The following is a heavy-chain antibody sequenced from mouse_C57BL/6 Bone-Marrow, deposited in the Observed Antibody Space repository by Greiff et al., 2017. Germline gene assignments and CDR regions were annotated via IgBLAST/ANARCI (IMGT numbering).Heavy chain of an antibody. CDR3: ARWGGRGYFDY. D-gene: IGHD3-3*01. V-gene: IGHV1-54*01. J-gene: IGHJ2*01. CDR1: GYAFTNYL. Sequence: VQLQQSGAELVRPGTSVKVSCKASGYAFTNYLIEWVKQRPGQGLEWIGVINPGSGGTNYNETFKGKAKLTADKSSSTAYMQLRSLTSEDSAVYVGARWGGRGYFDYWGQGTTLTVSA. CDR2: INPGSGGT.